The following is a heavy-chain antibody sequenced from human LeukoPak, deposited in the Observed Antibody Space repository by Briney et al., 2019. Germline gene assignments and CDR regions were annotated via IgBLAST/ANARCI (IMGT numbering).Heavy chain of an antibody. CDR3: AREGGTIYFDS. CDR1: GGSISGATYY. D-gene: IGHD3-3*01. Sequence: SDTLSLTCTVSGGSISGATYYWNWNRQPAGKGLEWIGRIYTTGSTHYNPSLKSRLTISVDTSKNQLSLELSFVTAADTAVYYCAREGGTIYFDSWGQGTLVTVSS. CDR2: IYTTGST. V-gene: IGHV4-61*02. J-gene: IGHJ4*02.